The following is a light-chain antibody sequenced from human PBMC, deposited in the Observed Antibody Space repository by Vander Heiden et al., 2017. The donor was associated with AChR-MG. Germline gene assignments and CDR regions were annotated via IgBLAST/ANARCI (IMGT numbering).Light chain of an antibody. V-gene: IGLV2-11*01. CDR2: SVT. CDR3: FSYSGGYSVL. Sequence: QSALTQPHSVSGSPGQSVTISCTGTSRDVGGYDYVSWYQQHPGKAPRLIIYSVTQRPSGVPDRFSGSKSGNTASLTISGLQTEDESDFYCSSFSYSGGYSVLFGGGTRLTVL. CDR1: SRDVGGYDY. J-gene: IGLJ2*01.